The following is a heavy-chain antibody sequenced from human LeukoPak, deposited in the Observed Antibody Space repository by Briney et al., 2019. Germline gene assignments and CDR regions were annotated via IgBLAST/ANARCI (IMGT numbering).Heavy chain of an antibody. CDR3: ARGGSPYPGVGVMDSNWFDP. V-gene: IGHV1-69*06. J-gene: IGHJ5*02. CDR2: IIPIFGTA. Sequence: GASVKVSCKASGGTFSSYAISWVRQAPGQGLEWMGGIIPIFGTANYAQKFQGRVTITADKSTSTAYMELSSLRSEDTGVYYCARGGSPYPGVGVMDSNWFDPWGQGTLVTVSS. D-gene: IGHD3-16*01. CDR1: GGTFSSYA.